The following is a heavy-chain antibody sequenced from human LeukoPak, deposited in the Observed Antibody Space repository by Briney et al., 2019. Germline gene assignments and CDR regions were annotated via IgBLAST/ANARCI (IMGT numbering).Heavy chain of an antibody. CDR2: ISGSGGGT. Sequence: PGGSLRLSCAASGFTFSSYAMSWVRQAPGKGLEWVLAISGSGGGTYYADSVKGRFTVSRDNSKNTLYLQMNSLRAEDTAVYYCANNARFYYGSGSYSYYFDYWGQGTLVTVSS. CDR1: GFTFSSYA. D-gene: IGHD3-10*01. CDR3: ANNARFYYGSGSYSYYFDY. V-gene: IGHV3-23*01. J-gene: IGHJ4*02.